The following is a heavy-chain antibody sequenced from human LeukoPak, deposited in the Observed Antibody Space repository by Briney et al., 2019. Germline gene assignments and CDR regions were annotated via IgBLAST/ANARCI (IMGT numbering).Heavy chain of an antibody. CDR2: IYSSGST. CDR1: GRHICSRPYY. J-gene: IGHJ4*02. D-gene: IGHD3-10*01. V-gene: IGHV4-31*03. CDR3: ARGLDSGSAAPPPFHF. Sequence: SQTLPLTCSVYGRHICSRPYYWSSSPQTPGKGLEWIAFIYSSGSTFYYASLKSRLTISVDTSKTQFSLSLSSVTVADTAVYYCARGLDSGSAAPPPFHFWGQGTLVTVSS.